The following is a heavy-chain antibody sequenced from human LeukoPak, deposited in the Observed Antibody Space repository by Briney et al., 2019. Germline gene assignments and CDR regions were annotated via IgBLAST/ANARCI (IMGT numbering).Heavy chain of an antibody. J-gene: IGHJ4*02. V-gene: IGHV4-59*08. CDR2: IYYGGTT. CDR1: NGSISTYY. Sequence: KPSETLSLTCSVSNGSISTYYWSWIRQSPGKGLEWIGYIYYGGTTSYNPSLKRRVTISVHSPKNHFSLRLTSLTAADTALYYCARHGGTLDYFVSWGPGSLVIVSS. CDR3: ARHGGTLDYFVS. D-gene: IGHD1-26*01.